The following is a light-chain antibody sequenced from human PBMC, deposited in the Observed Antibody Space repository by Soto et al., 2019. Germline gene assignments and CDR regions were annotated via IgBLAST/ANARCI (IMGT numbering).Light chain of an antibody. CDR3: QAYDISLSVFYA. J-gene: IGLJ1*01. V-gene: IGLV1-40*01. Sequence: QSVLTQPPSVSGAPGQRVTISCTGSSSNIGAGYAVHWYQQLPGTAPKLLIYGTNNRPSGVPDRFSGSKSGTSASLAITGLQAEDEADYSCQAYDISLSVFYAFGTGTKLTVL. CDR2: GTN. CDR1: SSNIGAGYA.